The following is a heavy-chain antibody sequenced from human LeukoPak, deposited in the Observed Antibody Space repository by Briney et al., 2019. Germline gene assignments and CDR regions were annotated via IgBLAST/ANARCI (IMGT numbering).Heavy chain of an antibody. CDR1: GFSFSDYY. V-gene: IGHV3-11*01. D-gene: IGHD2-15*01. CDR2: ISSSGSTI. Sequence: NPGGSLRLSCAASGFSFSDYYMSWIRQAPGMGLDWLSYISSSGSTIYYADSVKGRFTIYRDNAKNSLYLQMNSLRAEDTAVYYCARVADYCSGGVCYSEYFDYWGQGTLVPVSS. CDR3: ARVADYCSGGVCYSEYFDY. J-gene: IGHJ4*02.